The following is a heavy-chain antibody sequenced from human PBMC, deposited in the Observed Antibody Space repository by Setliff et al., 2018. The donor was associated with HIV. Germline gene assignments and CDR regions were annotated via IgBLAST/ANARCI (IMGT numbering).Heavy chain of an antibody. CDR3: ARGVLYGLSEY. D-gene: IGHD3-10*01. Sequence: ASVKVSCKASGYTFTGYYMHWVRQAPGQGLEWMGWINPNSGGTNYAQKFQGRVTITADDSTNTAYLELSNLRFDDTATYYCARGVLYGLSEYWGTGSLVTVSS. J-gene: IGHJ4*02. CDR2: INPNSGGT. V-gene: IGHV1-2*02. CDR1: GYTFTGYY.